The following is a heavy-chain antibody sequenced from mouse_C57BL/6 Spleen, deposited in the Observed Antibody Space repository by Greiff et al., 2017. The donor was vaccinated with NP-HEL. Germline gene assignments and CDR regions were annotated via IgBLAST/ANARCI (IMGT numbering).Heavy chain of an antibody. CDR1: GYTFTSYW. J-gene: IGHJ3*01. D-gene: IGHD1-1*01. Sequence: QVQLQQPGAELVMPGASVKLSCKASGYTFTSYWMHWVKQRPGQGLEWIGEIDPSDSYTNYNQKFKGKSTLTVDKSSSTAYMQLSSLTSEDSAVYDCARDYGSAWFAYWGQGTLVTVSA. V-gene: IGHV1-69*01. CDR2: IDPSDSYT. CDR3: ARDYGSAWFAY.